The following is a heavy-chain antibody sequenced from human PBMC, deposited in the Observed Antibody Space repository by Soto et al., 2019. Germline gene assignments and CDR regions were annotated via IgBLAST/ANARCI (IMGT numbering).Heavy chain of an antibody. CDR1: GGSISSSSHH. CDR3: ATHPPYGPLDH. CDR2: IYYSENT. J-gene: IGHJ4*02. Sequence: SXTLSLTCTVSGGSISSSSHHWCWIRQPPGKGLEWIGNIYYSENTYYNPSLKSRVTISVDTSKNQFSLRLTSVTAADTAVYYCATHPPYGPLDHWGQGTLVTVSS. D-gene: IGHD4-17*01. V-gene: IGHV4-39*01.